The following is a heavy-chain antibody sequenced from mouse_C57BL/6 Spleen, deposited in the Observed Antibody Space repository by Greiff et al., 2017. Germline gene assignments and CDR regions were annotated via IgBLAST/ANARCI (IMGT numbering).Heavy chain of an antibody. CDR1: GYTFTDYE. V-gene: IGHV1-15*01. J-gene: IGHJ3*01. CDR3: TKEAWFAD. CDR2: IDPETGGT. Sequence: QVQLQQSGAELVRPGASVTLSCKASGYTFTDYEMHWVKQTPVHGLEWIGAIDPETGGTAYNQKFKGKATLTADKSSSTAYMELRSLTSEDSAVYYCTKEAWFADWGQGTLVTVSA.